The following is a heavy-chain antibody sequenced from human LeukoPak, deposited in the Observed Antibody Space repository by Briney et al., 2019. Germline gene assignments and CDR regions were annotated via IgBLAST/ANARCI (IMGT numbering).Heavy chain of an antibody. CDR2: INPNSGGT. V-gene: IGHV1-2*02. D-gene: IGHD6-13*01. CDR1: GYTFTCYY. Sequence: ASVKVSCKASGYTFTCYYMHWVRQAPGQGLEWMGWINPNSGGTNYAQKFQGRVTMTRDTSISTAYMELSRLRSDDTAVYYCARSSAAGTGHFDYWGQGTLVTVSS. J-gene: IGHJ4*02. CDR3: ARSSAAGTGHFDY.